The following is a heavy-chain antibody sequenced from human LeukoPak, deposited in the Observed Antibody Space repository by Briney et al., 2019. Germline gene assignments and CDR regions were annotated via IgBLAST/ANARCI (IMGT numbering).Heavy chain of an antibody. J-gene: IGHJ4*02. V-gene: IGHV3-21*01. CDR2: FSSTTTYI. CDR3: ARELTNEGFDY. Sequence: GGCLRLSCAASGFTFSTYTMNWVRQAPGKGLEWVSSFSSTTTYIYHADSVKGRFTISRDNAKNSLYLQMNGLRAEDTAVYYCARELTNEGFDYWGQETLVTVSS. CDR1: GFTFSTYT. D-gene: IGHD1-1*01.